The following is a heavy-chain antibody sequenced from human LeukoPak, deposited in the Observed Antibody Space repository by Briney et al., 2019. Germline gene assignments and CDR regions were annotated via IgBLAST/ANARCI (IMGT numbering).Heavy chain of an antibody. Sequence: SETLSLTCTVSGGSISSYYWSWIRQPPGKGLEWIGYIYYSGRTNYNPSLQSRVTISVDTSKDQFSLKLSSVTAADTAVYYCARDFRGFVLDYWGQGTLVTVSS. CDR2: IYYSGRT. V-gene: IGHV4-59*01. CDR1: GGSISSYY. J-gene: IGHJ4*02. D-gene: IGHD3-3*01. CDR3: ARDFRGFVLDY.